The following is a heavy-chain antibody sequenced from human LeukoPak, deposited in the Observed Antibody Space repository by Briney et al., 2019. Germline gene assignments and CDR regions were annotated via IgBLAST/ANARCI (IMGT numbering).Heavy chain of an antibody. D-gene: IGHD3-16*01. CDR2: IYHSGST. V-gene: IGHV4-38-2*01. CDR3: ARVNPYDYVWGSDY. J-gene: IGHJ4*02. Sequence: SETLSLTCAVSGYSISSGYYWGWIRQPPGKGLEWIGSIYHSGSTYYNPSLKSRVTISVDTSKNQFSLKLSSVTAADTAVYYCARVNPYDYVWGSDYWGQGTLVTVSS. CDR1: GYSISSGYY.